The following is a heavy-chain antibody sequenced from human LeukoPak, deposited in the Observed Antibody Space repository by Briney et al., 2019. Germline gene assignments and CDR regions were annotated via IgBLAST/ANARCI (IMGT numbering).Heavy chain of an antibody. CDR2: INPSGGST. Sequence: ASVKVSCKASGYTFTSYYMHWVRQAPGQGLEWMGIINPSGGSTSYAQKFQGRVTMTRDTSTSSVYMELSSLRSEDTAVYYCANHYDSSGIRGAFDIWGQGTVVTVSS. CDR3: ANHYDSSGIRGAFDI. J-gene: IGHJ3*02. V-gene: IGHV1-46*01. CDR1: GYTFTSYY. D-gene: IGHD3-22*01.